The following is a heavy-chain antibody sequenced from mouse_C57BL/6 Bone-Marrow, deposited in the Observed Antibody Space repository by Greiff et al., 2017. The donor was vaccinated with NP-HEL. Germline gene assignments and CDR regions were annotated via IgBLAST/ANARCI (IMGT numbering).Heavy chain of an antibody. V-gene: IGHV5-12*01. Sequence: EVKLVESGGGLVQPGGSLKLSCAASGFTFSDYYMYWVRQTPEKRLEWVAYISNGGGSTYYPDTVKGRFTISRDNAKNTLYLQMSRLKSEDTSMYYCARLYYYGSGYFDVWGTGTTVTVSS. CDR2: ISNGGGST. J-gene: IGHJ1*03. CDR1: GFTFSDYY. CDR3: ARLYYYGSGYFDV. D-gene: IGHD1-1*01.